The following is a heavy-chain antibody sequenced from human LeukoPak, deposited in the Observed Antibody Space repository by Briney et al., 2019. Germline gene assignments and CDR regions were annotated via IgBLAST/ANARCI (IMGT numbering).Heavy chain of an antibody. CDR1: GGSFSGYY. J-gene: IGHJ3*02. CDR3: ARELKYYDSSGYYRLGAFDI. Sequence: SETLSHTCTVYGGSFSGYYWSWIRQPPGKGLEWIGEINHSGSTNYNPSLKSRVTISVDTSKNQFSLKLSSVTAADTAVYYCARELKYYDSSGYYRLGAFDIWGQGTMVTVSS. CDR2: INHSGST. D-gene: IGHD3-22*01. V-gene: IGHV4-34*01.